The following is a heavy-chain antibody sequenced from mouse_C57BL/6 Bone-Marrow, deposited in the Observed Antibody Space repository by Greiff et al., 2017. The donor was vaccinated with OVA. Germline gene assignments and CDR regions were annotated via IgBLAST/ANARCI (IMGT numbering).Heavy chain of an antibody. J-gene: IGHJ2*01. D-gene: IGHD1-1*01. CDR2: ISDGGSYT. V-gene: IGHV5-4*03. Sequence: EVKLVESGGGLVKPGGSLKLSCAASGFTFSSYAMSWVRQTPEKRLEWVATISDGGSYTYYPDNVKGRFTISRDNAKNNLYLQMSHLKSEDTAMYYCASIYGSSLWGQGTTLTVSS. CDR1: GFTFSSYA. CDR3: ASIYGSSL.